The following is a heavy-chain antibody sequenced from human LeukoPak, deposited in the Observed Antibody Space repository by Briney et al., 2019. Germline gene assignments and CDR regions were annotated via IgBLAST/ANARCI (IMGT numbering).Heavy chain of an antibody. Sequence: SETLSLTCTVSGGSISSSYWSWIRQPPGKGREWIGYIYNSGCTSYNPSRKSRVTISLDTSKNQFSLRLSSVTAADTAVYYCARGATAWVPFDSWGQGTLVTVSS. CDR1: GGSISSSY. D-gene: IGHD1-26*01. CDR3: ARGATAWVPFDS. J-gene: IGHJ4*02. V-gene: IGHV4-59*01. CDR2: IYNSGCT.